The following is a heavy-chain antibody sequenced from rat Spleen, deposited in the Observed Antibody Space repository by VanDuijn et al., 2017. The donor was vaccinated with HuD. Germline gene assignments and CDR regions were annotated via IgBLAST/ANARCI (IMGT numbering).Heavy chain of an antibody. D-gene: IGHD1-4*01. CDR2: MWRGGST. Sequence: VQLKESGPGQVQPSQTLSLTCTASGFSLTDYSVHWVRQPPGKGLEWVGVMWRGGSTTYNSTLKSRLSISGETSKSQVFLKMNSLQTEDTAIYYCTRSRGYPGVPFDYWGQGVMVTVSS. J-gene: IGHJ2*01. CDR1: GFSLTDYS. CDR3: TRSRGYPGVPFDY. V-gene: IGHV2S63*01.